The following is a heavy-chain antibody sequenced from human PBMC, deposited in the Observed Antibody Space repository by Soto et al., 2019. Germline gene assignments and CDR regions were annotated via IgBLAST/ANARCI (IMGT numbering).Heavy chain of an antibody. J-gene: IGHJ4*02. CDR1: GFTFSDYY. D-gene: IGHD6-19*01. CDR3: ARDYTAVAATLGY. V-gene: IGHV3-11*01. Sequence: QVELVESGGGLVKPGGSLRLSCAASGFTFSDYYMSWIRQAPGKGLEWLSYISSSESTIYYADSVRGRFTISRDNAKNSLYLQMNSLRAEDTAVYYCARDYTAVAATLGYWGQGTLVTVSS. CDR2: ISSSESTI.